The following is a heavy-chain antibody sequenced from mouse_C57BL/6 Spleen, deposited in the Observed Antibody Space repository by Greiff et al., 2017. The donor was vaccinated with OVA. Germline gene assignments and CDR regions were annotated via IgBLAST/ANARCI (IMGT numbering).Heavy chain of an antibody. D-gene: IGHD3-2*02. J-gene: IGHJ1*03. V-gene: IGHV5-17*01. Sequence: EVMLVESGGGLVKPGGSLKLSCAASGFTFSDYGMHWVRQAPEKGLEWVAYISSGSSTIYYADTVKGRFTISRDNAKNTLFLQMTSLRSEDTAMYYCARPGQEWYFEGWGTATTVTVAS. CDR2: ISSGSSTI. CDR1: GFTFSDYG. CDR3: ARPGQEWYFEG.